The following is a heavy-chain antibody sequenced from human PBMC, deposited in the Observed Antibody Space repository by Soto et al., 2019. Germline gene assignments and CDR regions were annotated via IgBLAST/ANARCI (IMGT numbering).Heavy chain of an antibody. CDR2: IWPDGDIE. Sequence: QVQLVESGGGVVQPGTSLRLSCVASGFTFYNYGMHWVRQAPGKGLEWVAAIWPDGDIEHYPDSVKGRFTISRDNSRNTLYLQMNVLRAEDTAMYYCAKVGMVATTQMGWFAPWGQGNLVIVSS. V-gene: IGHV3-33*06. CDR1: GFTFYNYG. D-gene: IGHD1-7*01. J-gene: IGHJ5*02. CDR3: AKVGMVATTQMGWFAP.